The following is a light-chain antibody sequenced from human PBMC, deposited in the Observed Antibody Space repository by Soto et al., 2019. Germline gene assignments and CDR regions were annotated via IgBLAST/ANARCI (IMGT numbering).Light chain of an antibody. CDR3: AAWDDSLHGPV. CDR2: SND. V-gene: IGLV1-44*01. J-gene: IGLJ2*01. Sequence: QSVLTQPPSASGTPGQRVTISCSGGSSNIGRNTVNWYQLLPGTAPKLLIYSNDRRPSGVPDRFSGSKSGTSASLAISGLQSEDEADYYCAAWDDSLHGPVFGGGTKVTVL. CDR1: SSNIGRNT.